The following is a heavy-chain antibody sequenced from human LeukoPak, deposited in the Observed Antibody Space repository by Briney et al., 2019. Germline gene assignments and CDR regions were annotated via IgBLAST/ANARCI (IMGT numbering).Heavy chain of an antibody. CDR3: ARVSWSGYSPCFDY. CDR1: GGTFSSYA. J-gene: IGHJ4*02. V-gene: IGHV1-69*01. Sequence: GASVKVSCKASGGTFSSYAISWVRQAPGQGLEWMGGIIPIFGTANYAQKFQGRVTITGDESTSTAYMELSSLRSEDTAVYYCARVSWSGYSPCFDYWGQGTLVTVSS. D-gene: IGHD3-3*01. CDR2: IIPIFGTA.